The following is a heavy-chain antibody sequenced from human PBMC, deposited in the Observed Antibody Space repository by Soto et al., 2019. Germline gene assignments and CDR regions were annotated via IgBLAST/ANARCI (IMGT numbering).Heavy chain of an antibody. D-gene: IGHD6-13*01. V-gene: IGHV1-3*01. CDR3: ARVSPKAAAPYY. Sequence: ASVKVSCKASGYTFTSYSMHWVRQAPGQRLEWMGWINAGNGNTKYSQKFQGRVTITRDTSASTAYMELSSLRSEDTAVYYCARVSPKAAAPYYWGQGTLVTVSS. CDR2: INAGNGNT. CDR1: GYTFTSYS. J-gene: IGHJ4*02.